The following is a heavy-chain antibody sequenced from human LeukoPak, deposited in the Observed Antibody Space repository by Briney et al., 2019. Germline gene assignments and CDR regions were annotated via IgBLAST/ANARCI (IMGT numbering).Heavy chain of an antibody. J-gene: IGHJ5*02. Sequence: SETLSLTCTVSGGSISSYYWSWIRQPPGKGLEWIGYIYYSGSTNYNPSLKSRVTISVDTSKSQFSLKLSSVTAADTAVYYCARHRSGLVWFDPWGQGTLVTVSS. CDR2: IYYSGST. CDR1: GGSISSYY. D-gene: IGHD3-10*01. CDR3: ARHRSGLVWFDP. V-gene: IGHV4-59*08.